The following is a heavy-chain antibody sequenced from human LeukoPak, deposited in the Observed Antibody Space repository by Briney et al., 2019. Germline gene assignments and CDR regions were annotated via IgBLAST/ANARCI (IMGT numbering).Heavy chain of an antibody. CDR2: IYHSGST. J-gene: IGHJ4*02. CDR1: GYSISSGYY. Sequence: SETLSLTCTVSGYSISSGYYWGWIRQPPGKGLEWVGSIYHSGSTYYNPSLKSRVTISVDTSKNQFSLKLSSVTAADTAVYYCARSRTTGTTEIRNYWGQGTLVTVSS. CDR3: ARSRTTGTTEIRNY. V-gene: IGHV4-38-2*02. D-gene: IGHD1-1*01.